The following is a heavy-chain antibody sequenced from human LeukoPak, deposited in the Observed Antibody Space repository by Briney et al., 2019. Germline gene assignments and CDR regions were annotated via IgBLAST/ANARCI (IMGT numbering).Heavy chain of an antibody. Sequence: GASVKVSCKASGYTLTGYNIHWVRQAAGQGVEWMGWINAHNGDTNFAQKFQGRVTMTRDSSISTAYMEVSGLRSADMAVYYCGRVVVLMGYYYYMDVWGKGTTVTVSS. CDR2: INAHNGDT. D-gene: IGHD3-22*01. J-gene: IGHJ6*03. CDR3: GRVVVLMGYYYYMDV. V-gene: IGHV1-2*02. CDR1: GYTLTGYN.